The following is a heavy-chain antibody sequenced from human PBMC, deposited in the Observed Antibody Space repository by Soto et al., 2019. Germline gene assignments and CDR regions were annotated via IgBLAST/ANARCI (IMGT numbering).Heavy chain of an antibody. CDR3: ARANRNYYDSSGYYYPLASFFDY. V-gene: IGHV3-30-3*01. Sequence: GGSLRLSCAASGFTFSSYAMHWVRQAPGKGLEWVAVISYDGSNKYYADSVKGRFTISRDNSKNTLYLQMNSLRAEDTAVYYCARANRNYYDSSGYYYPLASFFDYWGQGTLVTVSS. J-gene: IGHJ4*02. CDR2: ISYDGSNK. D-gene: IGHD3-22*01. CDR1: GFTFSSYA.